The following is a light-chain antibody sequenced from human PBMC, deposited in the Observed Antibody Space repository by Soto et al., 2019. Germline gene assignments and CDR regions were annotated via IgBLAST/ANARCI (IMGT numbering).Light chain of an antibody. CDR1: SSDVGAYNY. CDR2: DVS. J-gene: IGLJ2*01. CDR3: TSYTSGATLI. V-gene: IGLV2-14*03. Sequence: QSALTQPASVSGSPGQSITISCTGTSSDVGAYNYVSWYQHPPGKAPKLMIYDVSSRPSGISHRFSGSKSGSMASLTISGLRAEDEADYYCTSYTSGATLIFGGGTKLTVL.